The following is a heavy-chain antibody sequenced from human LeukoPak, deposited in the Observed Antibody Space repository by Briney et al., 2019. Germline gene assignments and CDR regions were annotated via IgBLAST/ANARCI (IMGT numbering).Heavy chain of an antibody. CDR1: GYTFTSYG. J-gene: IGHJ4*02. V-gene: IGHV1-69*05. CDR3: AREGSGWYDY. Sequence: SVKVSCKASGYTFTSYGISWVRQAPGQGLEWMGGIIPIFGTANYAQKFQGRVTITTDESTSTAYMELSSLRSEDTAVYYCAREGSGWYDYWGQGTLVTVSS. CDR2: IIPIFGTA. D-gene: IGHD6-19*01.